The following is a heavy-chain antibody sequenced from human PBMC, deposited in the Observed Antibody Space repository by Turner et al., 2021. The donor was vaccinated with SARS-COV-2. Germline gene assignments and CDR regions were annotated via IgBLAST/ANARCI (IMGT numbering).Heavy chain of an antibody. D-gene: IGHD1-1*01. Sequence: QVQLQESGPELVRPSATLSLSCTVSGGSISSKSWSWIRQSPGRGLEWIGYFYKIGSIDYNPSLRSRVTIAVDTSKNQRSLNLISMTAADTAVYYCARHQGSTSGYDHGMNVWGQGTAVIVYS. J-gene: IGHJ6*02. CDR1: GGSISSKS. CDR2: FYKIGSI. CDR3: ARHQGSTSGYDHGMNV. V-gene: IGHV4-59*08.